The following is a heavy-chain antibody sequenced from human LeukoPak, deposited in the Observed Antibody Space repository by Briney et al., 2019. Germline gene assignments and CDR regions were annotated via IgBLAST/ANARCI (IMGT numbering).Heavy chain of an antibody. V-gene: IGHV1-18*01. CDR1: GYTFTTYG. D-gene: IGHD4-17*01. CDR2: MSGYDGNT. Sequence: GASVHVSCKASGYTFTTYGVSWVRQAPGQGLEWMGWMSGYDGNTNYAQKLRGRVTMTTDTSTSTAYMDLRSLRSDDTALYYCARTVTTSSYYFDYWGQGTLVTVSS. J-gene: IGHJ4*02. CDR3: ARTVTTSSYYFDY.